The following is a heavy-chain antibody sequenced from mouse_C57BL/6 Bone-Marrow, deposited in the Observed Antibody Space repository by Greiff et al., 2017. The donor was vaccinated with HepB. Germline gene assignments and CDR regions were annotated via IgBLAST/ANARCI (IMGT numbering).Heavy chain of an antibody. D-gene: IGHD1-1*01. CDR3: ARDNYYGSSYFDY. J-gene: IGHJ4*01. Sequence: VQLQQPGAELVKPGASVKMSCKASGYTFTSYWITWVKQRPGQGLEWIGDIYPGSGSTNYNEKFKSKATLTVDTSSSTAYMQLSSLTSEDSAVYYCARDNYYGSSYFDYWGQGTSVTVSS. CDR1: GYTFTSYW. CDR2: IYPGSGST. V-gene: IGHV1-55*01.